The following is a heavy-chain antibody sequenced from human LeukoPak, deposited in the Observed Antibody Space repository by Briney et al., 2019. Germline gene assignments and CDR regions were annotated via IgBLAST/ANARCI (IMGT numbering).Heavy chain of an antibody. CDR1: GYTFTSYD. CDR2: MNPNSGNT. Sequence: ASVKVSCKASGYTFTSYDINWVRQATGQGLEWMGWMNPNSGNTGYAQKFQGRVTITRNTSISTAYMELSSLRSEDTAVYYCARVRSKDWFDPWGQGTLVTVSS. D-gene: IGHD2-2*01. V-gene: IGHV1-8*03. J-gene: IGHJ5*02. CDR3: ARVRSKDWFDP.